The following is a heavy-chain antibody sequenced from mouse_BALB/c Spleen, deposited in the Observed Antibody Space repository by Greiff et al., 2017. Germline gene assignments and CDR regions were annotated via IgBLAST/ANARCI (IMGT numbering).Heavy chain of an antibody. CDR2: INPSNGRT. Sequence: VQLQQPGAELVKPGASVKLSCKASGYTFTSYWMHWVKQRPGQGLEWIGEINPSNGRTNYNEKFKSKATLTVDKSSSTAYMQLSSLTSEDSAVYYCATTTATSYAMDYWGQGTSVTVSS. CDR3: ATTTATSYAMDY. CDR1: GYTFTSYW. V-gene: IGHV1S81*02. D-gene: IGHD1-2*01. J-gene: IGHJ4*01.